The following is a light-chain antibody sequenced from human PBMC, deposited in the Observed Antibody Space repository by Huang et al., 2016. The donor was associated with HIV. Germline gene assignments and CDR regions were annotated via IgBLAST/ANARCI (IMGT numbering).Light chain of an antibody. CDR2: GAS. Sequence: EIVLTQSPGTLSLAPGERAPLSCRASQSVSSSYLALSQQKPGKAPMLLLDGASSRATGIPERFSGSGSGTVFTLTISRLEPEDFAVYYCQQYGSSPYTFGQGTKLEIK. CDR3: QQYGSSPYT. J-gene: IGKJ2*01. CDR1: QSVSSSY. V-gene: IGKV3-20*01.